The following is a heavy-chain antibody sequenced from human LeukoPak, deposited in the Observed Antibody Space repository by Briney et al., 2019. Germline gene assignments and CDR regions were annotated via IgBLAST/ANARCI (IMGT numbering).Heavy chain of an antibody. D-gene: IGHD6-13*01. CDR1: GYIFTGYY. CDR3: ARDRPPQLVRPFDY. Sequence: ASVKVSCKASGYIFTGYYMHWVRQAPVQGLEWMGWINPNSGGTNYAHKFQGRVTMTRDTSISTAYMELSRLRSDDTAVYYCARDRPPQLVRPFDYWGQGTLVTVSS. CDR2: INPNSGGT. V-gene: IGHV1-2*07. J-gene: IGHJ4*02.